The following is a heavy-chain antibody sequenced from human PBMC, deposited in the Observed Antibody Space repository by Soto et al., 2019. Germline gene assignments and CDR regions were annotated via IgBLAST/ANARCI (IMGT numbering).Heavy chain of an antibody. CDR1: GFSFSSYA. D-gene: IGHD6-19*01. CDR3: ARAMYSSDYFVKWFEP. J-gene: IGHJ5*02. CDR2: ISHDGINK. Sequence: QVRLVESGGGVVQPGRSLRLSCTASGFSFSSYAMYWFRQPPGKGLEWVAVISHDGINKHYADSVKGRVTVSRDNSTHSLDLQLNSLRGEDTAMYYCARAMYSSDYFVKWFEPWGQGTLVTVSS. V-gene: IGHV3-30-3*01.